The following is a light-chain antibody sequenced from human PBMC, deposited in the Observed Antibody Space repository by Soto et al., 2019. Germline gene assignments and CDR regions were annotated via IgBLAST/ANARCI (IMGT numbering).Light chain of an antibody. CDR3: QQYGSSPPIT. Sequence: EIVLTHSPATLSLSPWERATLSCRASQSVSSYLACYQQKPGQAPRLLIYGASSRATGIPDRFSGSGSGTDFSLSISRLEPEDFAVYYCQQYGSSPPITFGQGTRLEIK. J-gene: IGKJ5*01. CDR2: GAS. V-gene: IGKV3-20*01. CDR1: QSVSSY.